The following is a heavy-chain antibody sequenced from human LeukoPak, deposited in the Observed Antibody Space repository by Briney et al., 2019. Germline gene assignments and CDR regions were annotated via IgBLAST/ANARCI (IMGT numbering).Heavy chain of an antibody. D-gene: IGHD6-6*01. CDR2: INHSGSA. Sequence: SETLSLTCAVYGGSFSNYYWSWIRQPPGKGLEWIGEINHSGSANYNPSLKSRVTMSVDTSKNQFSLKLSSVTAADTAVYYCARDSSIDYSSSSRYYYGMDVWGQGTTVTVSS. V-gene: IGHV4-34*01. CDR1: GGSFSNYY. J-gene: IGHJ6*02. CDR3: ARDSSIDYSSSSRYYYGMDV.